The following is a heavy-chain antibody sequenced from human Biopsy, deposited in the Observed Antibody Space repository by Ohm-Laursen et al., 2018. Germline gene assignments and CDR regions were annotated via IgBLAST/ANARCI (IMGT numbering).Heavy chain of an antibody. CDR1: GDAFLGYY. Sequence: GASVTASCKASGDAFLGYYLHWVRQAPGQGLEWMGRIYPNSGDTDFAQKFQGRVSMTRDTSVSTAYLELSSLRSDDTAIYYCARDLLEWSLPSWGQGTLVTVSS. CDR3: ARDLLEWSLPS. J-gene: IGHJ4*02. V-gene: IGHV1-2*02. CDR2: IYPNSGDT. D-gene: IGHD3-3*01.